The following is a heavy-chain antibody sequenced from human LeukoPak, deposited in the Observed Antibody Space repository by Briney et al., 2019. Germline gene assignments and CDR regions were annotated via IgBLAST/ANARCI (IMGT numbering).Heavy chain of an antibody. V-gene: IGHV1-69*13. CDR1: GGTFSSYA. J-gene: IGHJ5*02. Sequence: SVKVSCKASGGTFSSYAISWVRQAPGQGLEWMGGIIPIFGTANYAQKFQGRVTITADESTSTAYMELSRLRSDDTAVYYCARDALWYSSSGDWFDPWGQGTLVTVSS. CDR3: ARDALWYSSSGDWFDP. D-gene: IGHD6-13*01. CDR2: IIPIFGTA.